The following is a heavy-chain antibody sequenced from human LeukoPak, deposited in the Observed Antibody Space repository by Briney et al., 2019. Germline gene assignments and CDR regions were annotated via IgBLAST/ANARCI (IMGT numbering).Heavy chain of an antibody. Sequence: SETLSLTCTVSGGSISSSSYYWGWIRQPPGKGLEWIGSIYYSGSTYYNPSLKSRDTISVDTSKNQFSLKLSSVTAADTAVYYCASLGYDPSSSSPYAFDYWGQGTLITVSS. V-gene: IGHV4-39*01. CDR2: IYYSGST. D-gene: IGHD6-6*01. J-gene: IGHJ4*02. CDR3: ASLGYDPSSSSPYAFDY. CDR1: GGSISSSSYY.